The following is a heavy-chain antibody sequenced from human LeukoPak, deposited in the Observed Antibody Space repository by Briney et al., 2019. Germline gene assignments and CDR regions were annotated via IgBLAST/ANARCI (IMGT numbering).Heavy chain of an antibody. D-gene: IGHD3-22*01. V-gene: IGHV3-7*03. Sequence: GGSLRLSCAASGFTFSSYWMSWVRQAPGKGLEWVANIKQDGSEKYYVDSVKGRFTISRDNAKNSLYLQMNSLRAEDTAVYYCAKEFVSYYYDSSGYPFDYWGQGTLVTVSS. CDR3: AKEFVSYYYDSSGYPFDY. CDR1: GFTFSSYW. J-gene: IGHJ4*02. CDR2: IKQDGSEK.